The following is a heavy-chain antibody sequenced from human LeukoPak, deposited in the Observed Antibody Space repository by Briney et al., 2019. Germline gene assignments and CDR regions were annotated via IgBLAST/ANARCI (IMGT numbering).Heavy chain of an antibody. V-gene: IGHV3-74*01. CDR2: ITTDGSGT. CDR1: GFTFGRYW. J-gene: IGHJ3*02. CDR3: ARSADGFDI. Sequence: GGSLRLSCADSGFTFGRYWMHWVRQAPGKGLVWVSHITTDGSGTNYADSVKGRFTISRDSSKNMLYLQMNTLRGEDTAVYYCARSADGFDIWGQGTLVTVSS.